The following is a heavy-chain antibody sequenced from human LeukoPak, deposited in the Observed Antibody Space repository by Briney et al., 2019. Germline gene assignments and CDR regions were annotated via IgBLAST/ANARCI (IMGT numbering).Heavy chain of an antibody. CDR2: ITNSGNTS. J-gene: IGHJ5*02. Sequence: GGSLRLSCAASGFSFSTYEMNWVRQAPGKGLEWVSDITNSGNTSNYADSVKGRFTISRDNARNSLYLQMNSLTVEDTAVYYCARGDPYADLWGPGTLVTVAS. D-gene: IGHD2-2*01. CDR3: ARGDPYADL. V-gene: IGHV3-48*03. CDR1: GFSFSTYE.